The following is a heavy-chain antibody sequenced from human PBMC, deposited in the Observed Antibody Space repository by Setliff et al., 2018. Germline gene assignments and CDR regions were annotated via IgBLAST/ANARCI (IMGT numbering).Heavy chain of an antibody. Sequence: GGSLRLSXAASGXTFGXXXXHGVRQVPGKGLEWVSGISWDSSSLRYADSVKGRFTISRDNAKNSLYRQMNSLRAEDTAVYYCARAGWGVPGDFWSGSRDPYGMDVWGQGTTVTVSS. CDR3: ARAGWGVPGDFWSGSRDPYGMDV. V-gene: IGHV3-9*01. J-gene: IGHJ6*02. CDR1: GXTFGXXX. D-gene: IGHD3-3*01. CDR2: ISWDSSSL.